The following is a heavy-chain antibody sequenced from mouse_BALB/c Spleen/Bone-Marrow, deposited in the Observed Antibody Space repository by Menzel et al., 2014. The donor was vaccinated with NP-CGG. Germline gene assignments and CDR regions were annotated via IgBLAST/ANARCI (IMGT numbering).Heavy chain of an antibody. CDR2: IWGDGST. D-gene: IGHD2-14*01. V-gene: IGHV2-3*01. CDR1: GFSLXSYG. J-gene: IGHJ4*01. Sequence: VMLVESGPGLVSPSQSLSITCTVSGFSLXSYGVSWIRQPPGKGLEWLGVIWGDGSTNYHSALISRLSISKDNSKSQVFLKLNSLQTDDTATYYCAKQDYYRYDYAMDYWGQGTSVTVSS. CDR3: AKQDYYRYDYAMDY.